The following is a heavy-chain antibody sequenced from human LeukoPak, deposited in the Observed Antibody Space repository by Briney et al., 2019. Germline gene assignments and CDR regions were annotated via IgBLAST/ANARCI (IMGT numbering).Heavy chain of an antibody. V-gene: IGHV3-23*01. J-gene: IGHJ5*02. CDR2: ITATGDTA. CDR1: GFTFTKCA. Sequence: PGGSLRLSCVASGFTFTKCAMSWIRQAPGKGLEWVAIITATGDTAYYADSVKGRFTISRDNAKNSLYLQMNSLRAEDTAVYYCAADSSGYHPWGQGTLVTVSS. D-gene: IGHD3-22*01. CDR3: AADSSGYHP.